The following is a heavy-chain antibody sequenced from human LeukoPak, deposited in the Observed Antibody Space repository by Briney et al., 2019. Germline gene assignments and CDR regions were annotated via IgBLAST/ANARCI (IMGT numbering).Heavy chain of an antibody. V-gene: IGHV3-21*01. Sequence: PGGSLRLSCAASGFTFSSYSMNWVRQAPGKGLEWVSSISSSSSYIYYADSVKGRFTISRDNAKNSLYLQMNSLRAEDTAVYYCASQTVRAILSYGMDVWGRGTTVTVSS. CDR1: GFTFSSYS. D-gene: IGHD3-3*01. CDR3: ASQTVRAILSYGMDV. J-gene: IGHJ6*02. CDR2: ISSSSSYI.